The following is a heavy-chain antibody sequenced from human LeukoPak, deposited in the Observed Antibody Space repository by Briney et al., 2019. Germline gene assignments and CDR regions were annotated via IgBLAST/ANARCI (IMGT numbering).Heavy chain of an antibody. CDR2: MNPNSGNT. CDR1: GYTVTSYD. J-gene: IGHJ5*02. CDR3: ARGRMVRGVIITSWFDP. V-gene: IGHV1-8*01. D-gene: IGHD3-10*01. Sequence: GASVKVSCKASGYTVTSYDINWVRQATGQGLEWMGWMNPNSGNTGYAQKFQGRVTMTRNTSISTAYMELSSLRSEDTAVYYCARGRMVRGVIITSWFDPWGQGTLVTDSS.